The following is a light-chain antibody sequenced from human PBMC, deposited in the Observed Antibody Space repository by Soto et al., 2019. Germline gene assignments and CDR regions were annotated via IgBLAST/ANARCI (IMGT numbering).Light chain of an antibody. CDR2: EVI. CDR3: SSSTSSNHFV. Sequence: QSVLTQPASVSGAPGQSITISCTGTNSDVNYVSWHQQHPGKAPKLMIYEVINRSSGVSTRFSGSKSGNTASLTISGLQAEDEADYYCSSSTSSNHFVLGSGTKVT. V-gene: IGLV2-14*01. J-gene: IGLJ1*01. CDR1: NSDVNY.